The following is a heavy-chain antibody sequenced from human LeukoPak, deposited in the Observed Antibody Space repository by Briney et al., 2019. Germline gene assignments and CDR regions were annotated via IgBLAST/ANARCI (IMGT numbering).Heavy chain of an antibody. CDR2: IYPGDSDT. V-gene: IGHV5-51*01. CDR1: GYSFTSYW. D-gene: IGHD6-6*01. CDR3: ARHDVIEQLGPILYYYYYMDV. J-gene: IGHJ6*03. Sequence: GESLKISCKGSGYSFTSYWIGWVRQMPGKGLEWMGIIYPGDSDTRYSPSFQGQVTISADKSISTAYLQWSSLKASDTAMYYCARHDVIEQLGPILYYYYYMDVWGKGTTVTVSS.